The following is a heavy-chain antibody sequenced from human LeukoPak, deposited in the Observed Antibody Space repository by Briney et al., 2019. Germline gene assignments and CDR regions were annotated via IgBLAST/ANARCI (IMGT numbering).Heavy chain of an antibody. Sequence: PGGSLRLSCAASGFTFSSYGVHWVRQAPGKGLEWVAVISYDGSNKYYADSVKGRFTISRDNSKNTLYLQMNSLRAEDTAVYYCAKVGSTLEWEFVGHFDYWGQGTLVTVSS. CDR1: GFTFSSYG. D-gene: IGHD3-3*01. CDR2: ISYDGSNK. CDR3: AKVGSTLEWEFVGHFDY. J-gene: IGHJ4*02. V-gene: IGHV3-30*18.